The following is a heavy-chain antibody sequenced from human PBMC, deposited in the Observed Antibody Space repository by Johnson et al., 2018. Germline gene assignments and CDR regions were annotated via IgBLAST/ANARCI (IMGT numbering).Heavy chain of an antibody. CDR3: ARVQNYGVTASYMDV. J-gene: IGHJ6*03. CDR1: GFTFSRHA. V-gene: IGHV3-23*04. CDR2: ISASGSST. D-gene: IGHD4/OR15-4a*01. Sequence: EVQLVESGGGLVRPGGPLRLSCAASGFTFSRHAMSWVRQAPGKGLEWVATISASGSSTYYADSVKGRFTISRDNSKNTLYLQMNSLRGEDTALYYCARVQNYGVTASYMDVWGKGTTVTVSS.